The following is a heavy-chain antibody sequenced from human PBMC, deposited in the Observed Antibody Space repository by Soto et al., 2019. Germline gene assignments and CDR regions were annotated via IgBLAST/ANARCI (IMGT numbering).Heavy chain of an antibody. Sequence: EVQLVGSGGGLVQPGGSLRLSCALSGFTFSNYWMNWVRQAPGKGLEWVANINEHGSEMHYVDSVKGRFTISRDNAKNSVYLQMNSLRDEDTAVYYCLSFWTDSWGQGTLVTVSS. CDR1: GFTFSNYW. J-gene: IGHJ4*02. V-gene: IGHV3-7*03. CDR2: INEHGSEM. D-gene: IGHD1-1*01. CDR3: LSFWTDS.